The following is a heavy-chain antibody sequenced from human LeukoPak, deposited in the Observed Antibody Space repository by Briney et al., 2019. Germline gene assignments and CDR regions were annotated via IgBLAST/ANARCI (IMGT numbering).Heavy chain of an antibody. Sequence: GGSLRLSCAASGFAFSFYAMSWLRQPPGKGLEWVSVIYSGGSTDYADSVKGRFTISRDNSKNTLYLQMNSLRVEDTAVYYCARSSHYDILTGYSEEDAFDIWGQGTMVTVSS. V-gene: IGHV3-53*01. CDR2: IYSGGST. CDR1: GFAFSFYA. D-gene: IGHD3-9*01. J-gene: IGHJ3*02. CDR3: ARSSHYDILTGYSEEDAFDI.